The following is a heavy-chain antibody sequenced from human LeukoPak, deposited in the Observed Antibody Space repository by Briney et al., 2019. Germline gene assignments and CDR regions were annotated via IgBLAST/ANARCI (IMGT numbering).Heavy chain of an antibody. J-gene: IGHJ6*02. D-gene: IGHD5-12*01. V-gene: IGHV1-46*01. CDR3: ARVNGYSGYNYGMDV. CDR1: GYTFTSYH. CDR2: INPSGGST. Sequence: ASVKVSCKASGYTFTSYHMHWVRQAPGEGLEWMGIINPSGGSTSYAQKFQGRVTMTRDTSTSTVYMELSSLRSEDTAVYYCARVNGYSGYNYGMDVWGQGTTVTVSS.